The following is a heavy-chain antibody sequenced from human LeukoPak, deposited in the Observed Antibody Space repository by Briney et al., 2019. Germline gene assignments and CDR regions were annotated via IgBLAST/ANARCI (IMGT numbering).Heavy chain of an antibody. CDR3: AREPADRVVAATRRFDY. Sequence: ASVKVSCKASGYTFTSYYMHWVRQAPGQGLEWMGIINPSGGSTSYAQKFQGRVTMTRDTSTSTVYMELSSLRSEDTAVYYCAREPADRVVAATRRFDYWGQGTLVTVSS. J-gene: IGHJ4*02. V-gene: IGHV1-46*01. D-gene: IGHD2-15*01. CDR1: GYTFTSYY. CDR2: INPSGGST.